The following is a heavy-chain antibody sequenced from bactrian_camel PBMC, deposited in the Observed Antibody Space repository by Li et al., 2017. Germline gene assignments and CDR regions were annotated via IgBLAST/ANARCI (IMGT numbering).Heavy chain of an antibody. D-gene: IGHD6*01. CDR2: IYFGGGST. Sequence: HVQLVESGGGSAQAGGSLRLSCTVSGYIGATYFIGWFRQAPGSEREGVAAIYFGGGSTYYADSVKGRFTISQDGAENTVSLQMNDLKPEDTATYYCAAKVVEGSCSVESAIDLWGKGTQVTVS. J-gene: IGHJ7*01. V-gene: IGHV3-3*01. CDR1: GYIGATYF.